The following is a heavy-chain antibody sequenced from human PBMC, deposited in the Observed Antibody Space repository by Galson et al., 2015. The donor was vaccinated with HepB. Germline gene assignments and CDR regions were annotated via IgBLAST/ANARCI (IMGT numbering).Heavy chain of an antibody. V-gene: IGHV4-4*02. CDR3: ARQYCNKGSCDQLDH. D-gene: IGHD2/OR15-2a*01. Sequence: ETLSLTCAASADPISSSDWRSWVRQPPAKALEWTGEIHHSWSTNYNPTLKSRVTMSVDKSKNQLSLEVTSVTAADTAVYYCARQYCNKGSCDQLDHWGQGTLVTISS. J-gene: IGHJ4*02. CDR1: ADPISSSDW. CDR2: IHHSWST.